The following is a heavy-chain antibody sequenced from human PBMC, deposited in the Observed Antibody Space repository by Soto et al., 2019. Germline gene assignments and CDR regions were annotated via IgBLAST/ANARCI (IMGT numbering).Heavy chain of an antibody. CDR2: IYYSGST. CDR3: ARYLRTIFGVVTNYGMDV. D-gene: IGHD3-3*01. J-gene: IGHJ6*02. CDR1: GGSISSGGYY. Sequence: PSEPLSLTCTVSGGSISSGGYYWSWIRQHPGKGLEWIGYIYYSGSTYYNPSLKSRVTISVDTSKNQFPLKLSSVTAADTAVYYCARYLRTIFGVVTNYGMDVWGQGTTVTVSS. V-gene: IGHV4-31*03.